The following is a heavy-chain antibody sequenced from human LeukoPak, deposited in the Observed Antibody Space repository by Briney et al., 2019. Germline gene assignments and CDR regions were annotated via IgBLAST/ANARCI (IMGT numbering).Heavy chain of an antibody. CDR1: GFTFSSYA. Sequence: GGSLRLSCAASGFTFSSYAMHWVRQAPGKGLEYVSAISINGGTTYYANSVKGRFTISRDNSKNTLYLQMGSLRAEDMAVYYCAKDRVVVVPAAIFDYWGQGTLVTVSS. D-gene: IGHD2-2*02. J-gene: IGHJ4*02. CDR2: ISINGGTT. CDR3: AKDRVVVVPAAIFDY. V-gene: IGHV3-64*01.